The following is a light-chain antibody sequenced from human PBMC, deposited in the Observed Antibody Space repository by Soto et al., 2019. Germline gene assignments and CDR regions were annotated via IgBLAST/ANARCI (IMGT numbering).Light chain of an antibody. CDR1: RSNIGNDY. CDR3: GSWDSSLSGVV. V-gene: IGLV1-51*01. J-gene: IGLJ2*01. CDR2: DNN. Sequence: QSLLTQPPSISAAAGQKVTISCSGSRSNIGNDYVFWFQQLPGTAPKVVIYDNNMRPSGIPDRFSGSKSGTSATLGITGLQAGDEADYYCGSWDSSLSGVVFGGGTQLTVL.